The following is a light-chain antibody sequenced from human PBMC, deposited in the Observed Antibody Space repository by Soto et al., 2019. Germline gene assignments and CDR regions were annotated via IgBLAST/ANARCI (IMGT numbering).Light chain of an antibody. CDR1: SSDVGGYNY. V-gene: IGLV2-14*01. J-gene: IGLJ1*01. Sequence: QPASVSGSPGQSITISCTGTSSDVGGYNYVSWYQQHPGKAPKLMIYDVSNRPSGVSNRFSGSKSGNTASLTISGLQAEDEADYYCSSYTSSSTPYVFGTGTKLTVL. CDR2: DVS. CDR3: SSYTSSSTPYV.